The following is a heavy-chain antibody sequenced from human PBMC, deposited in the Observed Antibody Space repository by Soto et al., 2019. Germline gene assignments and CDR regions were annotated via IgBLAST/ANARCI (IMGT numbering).Heavy chain of an antibody. D-gene: IGHD2-2*01. CDR2: IYPGDSYT. CDR1: GYSFTSSW. V-gene: IGHV5-51*01. J-gene: IGHJ5*02. CDR3: GRDLTSNANCIDP. Sequence: PGESLKISCKGSGYSFTSSWIGWVRQMPGKGLEWMGIIYPGDSYTRYSPSFQGQVTISADKSINTAYLQWSRLKASDTAVYFCGRDLTSNANCIDPWGQGTLVTVSS.